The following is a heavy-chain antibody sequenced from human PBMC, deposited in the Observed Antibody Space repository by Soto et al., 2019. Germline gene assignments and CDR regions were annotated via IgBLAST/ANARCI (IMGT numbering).Heavy chain of an antibody. D-gene: IGHD1-1*01. CDR3: ARCNSADALDI. Sequence: PSETLSLTFAVYGGSFSGYDWSWIRQPPGKGLEWIGEINHSGSTNYNPSLKSRVTISVDTSKNQFSLKLSSVTAADTAVYYCARCNSADALDIWGQGTMVTVSS. CDR1: GGSFSGYD. J-gene: IGHJ3*02. V-gene: IGHV4-34*01. CDR2: INHSGST.